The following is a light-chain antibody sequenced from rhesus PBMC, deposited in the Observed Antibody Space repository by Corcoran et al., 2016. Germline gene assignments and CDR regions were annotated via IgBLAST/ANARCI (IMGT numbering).Light chain of an antibody. CDR3: GQGLNVPYS. CDR1: QSLVHSEGKTD. Sequence: DVVMTQSPLSLPVTPGQPASMSCRSSQSLVHSEGKTDLNWFQQKPGQPPRRLIIQDSNRASGVPDRFSGRGAGTDFTLKISRLGAEDVGIYYCGQGLNVPYSFGLGTKVEVK. V-gene: IGKV2S8*01. J-gene: IGKJ2*01. CDR2: QDS.